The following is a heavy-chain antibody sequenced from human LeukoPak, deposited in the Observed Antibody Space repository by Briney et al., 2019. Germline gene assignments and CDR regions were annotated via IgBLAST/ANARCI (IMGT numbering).Heavy chain of an antibody. Sequence: GASVKVSCKASGYTFTSYDINWVRQATGQRLEWMGWINAGNGNTKYSQEFQGRVTITRDTSASTAYMELSSLRSEDMAVYYCARTPPAAAGTNYYYYMDVWGKGTTVTVSS. CDR3: ARTPPAAAGTNYYYYMDV. CDR2: INAGNGNT. D-gene: IGHD6-13*01. J-gene: IGHJ6*03. V-gene: IGHV1-3*03. CDR1: GYTFTSYD.